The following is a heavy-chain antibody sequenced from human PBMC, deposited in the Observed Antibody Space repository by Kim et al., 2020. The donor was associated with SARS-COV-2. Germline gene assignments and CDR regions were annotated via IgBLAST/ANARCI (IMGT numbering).Heavy chain of an antibody. D-gene: IGHD2-21*02. CDR3: ARDLHCGGDCYLFDY. Sequence: ASVKVSCKASGYSFTRYYMHWVRQAPGQGLEWMGIINPSGGSTSYAQKFQGRVTMTRDTSTSTVYMELSSLRSEDTAVYYCARDLHCGGDCYLFDYWGQGTLGTVSS. CDR2: INPSGGST. J-gene: IGHJ4*02. V-gene: IGHV1-46*01. CDR1: GYSFTRYY.